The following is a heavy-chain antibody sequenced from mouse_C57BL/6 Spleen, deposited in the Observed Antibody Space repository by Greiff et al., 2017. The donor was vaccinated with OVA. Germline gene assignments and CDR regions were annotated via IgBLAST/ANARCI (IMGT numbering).Heavy chain of an antibody. V-gene: IGHV1-74*01. CDR1: GYTFTSYW. D-gene: IGHD4-1*01. Sequence: VQLQQPGAELVKPGASVKVSCKASGYTFTSYWMHWVKQRPGQGLEWIGRIHPSDSDTNYNQKFKGKATLTVDKSSSTAYMQLSSLTSEDSAVYYCAIGTNWDETWFAYWGQGTLVTVSA. J-gene: IGHJ3*01. CDR3: AIGTNWDETWFAY. CDR2: IHPSDSDT.